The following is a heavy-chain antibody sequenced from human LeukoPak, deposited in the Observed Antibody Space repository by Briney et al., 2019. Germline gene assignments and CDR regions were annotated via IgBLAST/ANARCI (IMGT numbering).Heavy chain of an antibody. CDR2: IYYSGST. CDR3: AREKSQTWELLNADAFDI. J-gene: IGHJ3*02. CDR1: GGSISSYY. Sequence: SETLSLTCTVSGGSISSYYWSWIRQPPGKGLEWIGYIYYSGSTNYNPSLKSRVTISVDTSKNQFSLKLSSVTAADTAVYYCAREKSQTWELLNADAFDIWGQGTMVTVSS. V-gene: IGHV4-59*01. D-gene: IGHD1-26*01.